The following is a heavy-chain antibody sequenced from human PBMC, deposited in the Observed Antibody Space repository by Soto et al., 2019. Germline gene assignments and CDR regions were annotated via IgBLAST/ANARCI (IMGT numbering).Heavy chain of an antibody. D-gene: IGHD1-1*01. V-gene: IGHV1-69*01. CDR1: GGTFSSYA. Sequence: VQLVQSGAEVKKPGSSVKVSCKASGGTFSSYAISWVQQAPGQGLECMGGIIPVFGTANYAQKFQGRVTINADESTSTVYMELSSLRSEDTAVYYCARGWNDFPHWGQGTLVTVSS. CDR3: ARGWNDFPH. CDR2: IIPVFGTA. J-gene: IGHJ1*01.